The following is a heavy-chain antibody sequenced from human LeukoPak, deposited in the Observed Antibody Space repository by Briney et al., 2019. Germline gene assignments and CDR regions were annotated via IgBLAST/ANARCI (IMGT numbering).Heavy chain of an antibody. V-gene: IGHV4-39*02. CDR1: GGSISSSDYY. D-gene: IGHD4-17*01. Sequence: SETLSLTCTVSGGSISSSDYYWGWIRQPPGKGLEWIGSIYYGGSTYYNPSLKSRVTISVDTSMNQFSLKLSFVTTADTAVYYCARDPDYGDSYNWFDPWGQGTLVTVSS. J-gene: IGHJ5*02. CDR3: ARDPDYGDSYNWFDP. CDR2: IYYGGST.